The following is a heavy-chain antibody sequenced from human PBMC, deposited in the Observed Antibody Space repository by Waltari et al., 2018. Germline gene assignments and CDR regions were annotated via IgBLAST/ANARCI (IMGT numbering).Heavy chain of an antibody. CDR3: ARPGLPTGYYKPPPIYYMDV. V-gene: IGHV5-51*01. Sequence: EVQLVQSGAEVKKPGESLKISCKGSGYSFTSYWIGWVRQMPGKGLEWMGVIYPGDSETRYSPSFQGQVTISADKSSSTAYLQWSSLKASDTAMYYCARPGLPTGYYKPPPIYYMDVWGKGTTVTVSS. CDR1: GYSFTSYW. CDR2: IYPGDSET. D-gene: IGHD3-9*01. J-gene: IGHJ6*03.